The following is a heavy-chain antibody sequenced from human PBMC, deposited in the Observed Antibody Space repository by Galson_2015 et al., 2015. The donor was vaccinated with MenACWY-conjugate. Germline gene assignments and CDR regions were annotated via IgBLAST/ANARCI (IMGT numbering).Heavy chain of an antibody. CDR2: INHSGST. D-gene: IGHD3-3*01. CDR3: ARDFYGAEPKQYFDY. J-gene: IGHJ4*02. Sequence: LSLTCAVYGGSFSGYYWSWIRQPPGKGLEWIGEINHSGSTNYNPSLKSRVTISVDTSKNQFSLKLSSVTAADTAVYYCARDFYGAEPKQYFDYWGQGTLVTVSS. CDR1: GGSFSGYY. V-gene: IGHV4-34*01.